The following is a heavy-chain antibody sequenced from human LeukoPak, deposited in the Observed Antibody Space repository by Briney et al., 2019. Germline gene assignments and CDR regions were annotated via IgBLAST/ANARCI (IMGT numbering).Heavy chain of an antibody. V-gene: IGHV3-30*02. CDR2: IRYDGSNK. J-gene: IGHJ4*02. CDR1: AFTFSTYG. D-gene: IGHD3-9*01. CDR3: AKELHPFHYDILTGYFDY. Sequence: PGGSLRLSCAASAFTFSTYGMHWVRQAPGKGLEWVGFIRYDGSNKDYADSVKGRFTISRDNSKNTLYLRMTSLKTEDTAVYYCAKELHPFHYDILTGYFDYWGQGTLVTVSS.